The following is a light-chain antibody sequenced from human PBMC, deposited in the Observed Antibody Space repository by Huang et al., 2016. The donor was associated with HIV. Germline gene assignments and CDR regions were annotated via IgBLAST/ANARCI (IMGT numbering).Light chain of an antibody. Sequence: EIVLTQSPVTLSMSPGQRATLSCRASQNINTYLAWYQQKPGRAPRLIMYDASNRATGIPARFSGSGSGTDFTLTISSLEPEDFVVYFCQQRSSWPLTFGGGTTIEIK. CDR1: QNINTY. V-gene: IGKV3-11*01. CDR3: QQRSSWPLT. CDR2: DAS. J-gene: IGKJ4*01.